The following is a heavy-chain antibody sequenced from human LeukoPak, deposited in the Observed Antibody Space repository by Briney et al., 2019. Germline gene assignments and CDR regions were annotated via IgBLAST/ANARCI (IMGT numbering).Heavy chain of an antibody. V-gene: IGHV3-30*18. J-gene: IGHJ6*02. CDR1: GFTFSSFS. D-gene: IGHD1-26*01. CDR2: ISYDGSNK. Sequence: GGSLRLSCAATGFTFSSFSMHWVRQAPGKGLEWVAVISYDGSNKYYADSVKGRFAISRDNSKNTLYLQMNSLRTEDTAVYYCAKGRVGANGYYYYGMDVWGRGTTVTVSS. CDR3: AKGRVGANGYYYYGMDV.